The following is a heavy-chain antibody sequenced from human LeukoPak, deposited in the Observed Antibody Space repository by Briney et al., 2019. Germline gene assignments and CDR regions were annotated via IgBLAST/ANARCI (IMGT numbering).Heavy chain of an antibody. CDR3: ARRYLNWFDP. D-gene: IGHD2-2*01. Sequence: PSETLSLTCTVSGGSISSYYWSWIRQPPGKGLEWIGYIYYSGSTNYNPSLKSRVTISVDTSKNQFSLKLSSVTAADTAVYSCARRYLNWFDPWGQGTLVTVSS. CDR2: IYYSGST. V-gene: IGHV4-59*01. J-gene: IGHJ5*02. CDR1: GGSISSYY.